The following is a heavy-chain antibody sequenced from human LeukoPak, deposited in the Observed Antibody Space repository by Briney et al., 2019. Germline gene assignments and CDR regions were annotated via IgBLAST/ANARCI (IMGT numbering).Heavy chain of an antibody. CDR1: GFTFSSYS. J-gene: IGHJ4*02. CDR2: ISTTGGST. CDR3: AKHAKFYYDSSGYLDY. D-gene: IGHD3-22*01. V-gene: IGHV3-23*01. Sequence: GGSLRLSCAASGFTFSSYSMNWVRQAPGKGLEWVSAISTTGGSTDYADSVKGRFTISRDNSKNTLYLQMNSLRAEDTAVYYCAKHAKFYYDSSGYLDYWGQGTLVTVSS.